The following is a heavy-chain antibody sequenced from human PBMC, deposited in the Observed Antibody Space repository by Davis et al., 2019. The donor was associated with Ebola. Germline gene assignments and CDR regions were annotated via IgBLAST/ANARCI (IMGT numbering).Heavy chain of an antibody. CDR1: GFTVSSNH. CDR3: ARDRQYCSSTSCYRAGYYYYGMDV. V-gene: IGHV3-21*01. D-gene: IGHD2-2*02. J-gene: IGHJ6*02. CDR2: ISSSSSYI. Sequence: PGGSLRLSCTASGFTVSSNHMSWVRQAPGKGLEWVSSISSSSSYIYYADSVKGRFTISRDNAKNSLYLQMNSLRAEDTAVYYCARDRQYCSSTSCYRAGYYYYGMDVWGQGTTVTVSS.